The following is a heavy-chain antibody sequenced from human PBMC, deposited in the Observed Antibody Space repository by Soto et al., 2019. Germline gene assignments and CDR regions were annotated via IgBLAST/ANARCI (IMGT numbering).Heavy chain of an antibody. CDR3: ASGGAGSGPFTWELPDH. CDR2: ITPFNVDV. Sequence: QMQLVQSGAAVKKPGSSVTVSCKALGNTFTYRYLHWVRQAPGQALEWTGWITPFNVDVHYAQKFQERVTITRDRSINTAYMRMSSLRSEDTAMYYCASGGAGSGPFTWELPDHWGQGTLVTVSS. V-gene: IGHV1-45*02. J-gene: IGHJ4*02. CDR1: GNTFTYRY. D-gene: IGHD1-26*01.